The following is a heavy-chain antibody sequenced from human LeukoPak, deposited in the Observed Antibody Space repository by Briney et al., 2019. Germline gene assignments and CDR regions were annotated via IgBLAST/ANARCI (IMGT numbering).Heavy chain of an antibody. CDR2: IYYSGSA. Sequence: SETLSLTCTVSGGSISSSSYYWGWIRQPPGKGLGWLGSIYYSGSAYDDPSLKSRVTISVDTSKNQFSLKLSSVTAADTAVYYCARRSHKGRRAVFDICGQGTMVTVSS. J-gene: IGHJ3*02. D-gene: IGHD1-14*01. CDR1: GGSISSSSYY. CDR3: ARRSHKGRRAVFDI. V-gene: IGHV4-39*01.